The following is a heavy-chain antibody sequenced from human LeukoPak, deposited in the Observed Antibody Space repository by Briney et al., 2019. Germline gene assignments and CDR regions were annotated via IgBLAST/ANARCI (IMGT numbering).Heavy chain of an antibody. J-gene: IGHJ4*02. CDR3: AKRYYDFWSGYSGYFDY. CDR1: GFTFTSYD. CDR2: IRYDGSNK. D-gene: IGHD3-3*01. Sequence: GGSLRLSCAASGFTFTSYDMNWVHQAPGKGLEWVAFIRYDGSNKYYADSVKGRFTISRDNSKNTLYLQMNSLRAEDTAVYYCAKRYYDFWSGYSGYFDYWGQGTLVTVSS. V-gene: IGHV3-30*02.